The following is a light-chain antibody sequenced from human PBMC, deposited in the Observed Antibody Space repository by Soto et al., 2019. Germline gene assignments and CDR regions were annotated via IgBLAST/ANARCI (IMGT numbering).Light chain of an antibody. J-gene: IGLJ2*01. CDR3: SSYTSSITLV. CDR1: SSDVGGYNY. Sequence: QSVLAQPASVSGSPVQSITISCTGTSSDVGGYNYVSWYQQYPGKAPKLMIYDVSNRPSGVSNRFSGSKSGNTASLTISGLQAEDEADYYCSSYTSSITLVFGGGTKVTVL. V-gene: IGLV2-14*01. CDR2: DVS.